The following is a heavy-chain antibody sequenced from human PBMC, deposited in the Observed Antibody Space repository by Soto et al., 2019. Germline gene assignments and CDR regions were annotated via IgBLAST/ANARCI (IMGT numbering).Heavy chain of an antibody. CDR2: ISYDGSNK. J-gene: IGHJ4*02. CDR1: GFTFGSYG. CDR3: ANIRNVVYAHNAY. V-gene: IGHV3-30*18. Sequence: GGSLRLSCAASGFTFGSYGMHWVRQAPGKGLEWVAVISYDGSNKYYADSVRGRFAISRDNSNNMLYLQMNSLRAEDTAVYYCANIRNVVYAHNAYWGQGTLVTVSS. D-gene: IGHD2-8*02.